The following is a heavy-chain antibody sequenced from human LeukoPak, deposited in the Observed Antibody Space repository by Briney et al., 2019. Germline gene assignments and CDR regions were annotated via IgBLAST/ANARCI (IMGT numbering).Heavy chain of an antibody. J-gene: IGHJ4*02. D-gene: IGHD3-3*01. V-gene: IGHV1-2*02. Sequence: ASVKVSCKASGYTFTGYYMHWVRQAPGQGLVWMGWINPNSGGTNYAQKFQGRVTMTRDTSISTAYMELSRLRSDDTAVYYCARRQGDLWSGYYTGYFDYWGQGTLVTVSS. CDR1: GYTFTGYY. CDR2: INPNSGGT. CDR3: ARRQGDLWSGYYTGYFDY.